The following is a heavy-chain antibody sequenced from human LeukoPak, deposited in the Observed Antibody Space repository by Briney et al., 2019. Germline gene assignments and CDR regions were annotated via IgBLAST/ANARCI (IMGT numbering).Heavy chain of an antibody. D-gene: IGHD3-3*01. Sequence: GASVKVSCKPSGGTFSSNYVSWVRQAPGQGLEWMGRIIPILGLPNYAHKFQGRITITADKTATTVYMELSSLRSADTAVYYCASSPPKDYDFWSGYWTNWGQGTLVTVSS. CDR3: ASSPPKDYDFWSGYWTN. V-gene: IGHV1-69*02. J-gene: IGHJ4*02. CDR2: IIPILGLP. CDR1: GGTFSSNY.